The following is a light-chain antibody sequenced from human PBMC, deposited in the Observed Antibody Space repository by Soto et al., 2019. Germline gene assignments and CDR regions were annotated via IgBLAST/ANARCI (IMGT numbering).Light chain of an antibody. CDR3: QQYNNWPLT. J-gene: IGKJ4*01. V-gene: IGKV3-15*01. Sequence: IVMTQSPATVSLSPGERATLSCRASQSVSSNLAWYQQKPGQAPRLLIYGASTRATGIPARFSGSGSGTEFTLTISSLQSEDFAVYYCQQYNNWPLTFGGGTKVDI. CDR1: QSVSSN. CDR2: GAS.